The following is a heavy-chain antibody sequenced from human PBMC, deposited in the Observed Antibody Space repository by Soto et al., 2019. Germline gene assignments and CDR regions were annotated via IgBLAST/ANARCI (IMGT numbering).Heavy chain of an antibody. CDR2: ISGSGGST. V-gene: IGHV3-23*01. CDR3: AKALSRVRLGELWLLEY. Sequence: EVQLLESGGGLVQPGGSLRLSCAASGFTFSSYAMSWVRQSPGKGLEWVSAISGSGGSTYYADSVKGRFTISRDNSKNPLDLQMDRLRAEAAAVYYCAKALSRVRLGELWLLEYWGQGTLVTVSS. D-gene: IGHD3-16*01. J-gene: IGHJ4*02. CDR1: GFTFSSYA.